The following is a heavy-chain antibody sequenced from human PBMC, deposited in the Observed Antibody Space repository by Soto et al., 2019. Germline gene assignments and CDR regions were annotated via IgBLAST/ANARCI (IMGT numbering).Heavy chain of an antibody. Sequence: GGSLRLSCAASGFTFSRYSMAWARQAPGKGLEWVSGVGGNGGDTNYADSVKSRFTISTHNSDNSLYLQMSSLRVEDTAVYYCAKDVVYGDSLWLMETWGQGTLVTVSS. CDR3: AKDVVYGDSLWLMET. CDR2: VGGNGGDT. D-gene: IGHD2-21*02. V-gene: IGHV3-23*01. CDR1: GFTFSRYS. J-gene: IGHJ5*02.